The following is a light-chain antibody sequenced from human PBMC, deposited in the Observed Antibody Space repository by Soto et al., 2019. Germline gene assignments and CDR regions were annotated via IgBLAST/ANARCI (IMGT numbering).Light chain of an antibody. J-gene: IGKJ1*01. CDR3: QQYHNYWT. Sequence: DIQMTQSPSTLSASVGDRVSITCRTSQSINGWLAWYQQKPGEAPKLLIYKASSLESGVPSRFSGSGSGTEFTLTISSLQPDDFATYYCQQYHNYWTFGQGTKVDIK. CDR2: KAS. CDR1: QSINGW. V-gene: IGKV1-5*03.